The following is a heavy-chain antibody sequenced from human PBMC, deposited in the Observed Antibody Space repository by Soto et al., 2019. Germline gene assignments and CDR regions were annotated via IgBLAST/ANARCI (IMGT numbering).Heavy chain of an antibody. D-gene: IGHD3-22*01. CDR2: ISYDGSDK. CDR3: ARRAWDSYYAIDV. V-gene: IGHV3-30*09. Sequence: VQLVESGGGEVQPGRSLRLSSAASGFKYTDFALHWVRQAPGKGLEWVAIISYDGSDKYYADSVKGRFVISRDNPKNTLYLEMNSLRPEDTAVYFCARRAWDSYYAIDVWGQGTTVTVFS. J-gene: IGHJ6*02. CDR1: GFKYTDFA.